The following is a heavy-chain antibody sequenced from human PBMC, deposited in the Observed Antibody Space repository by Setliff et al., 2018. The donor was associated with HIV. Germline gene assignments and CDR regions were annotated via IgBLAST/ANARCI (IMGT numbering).Heavy chain of an antibody. CDR1: GVSISSGSYY. J-gene: IGHJ6*02. Sequence: PSETLSLTCAVSGVSISSGSYYWSWIRQPAGKGLEWIGHIYTSGTTNYNPSLKSRVTISVDTSKNQFSLRLTSVTAADTALYYCARESQQYYDILTGFNYYYGMDVWGRGITVTVSS. CDR2: IYTSGTT. V-gene: IGHV4-61*09. D-gene: IGHD3-9*01. CDR3: ARESQQYYDILTGFNYYYGMDV.